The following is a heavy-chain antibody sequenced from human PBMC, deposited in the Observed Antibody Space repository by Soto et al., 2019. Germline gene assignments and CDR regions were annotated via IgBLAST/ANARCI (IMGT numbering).Heavy chain of an antibody. CDR3: ASDYGDYTFDY. CDR2: INHSGST. D-gene: IGHD4-17*01. J-gene: IGHJ4*02. CDR1: GGSFSGYY. Sequence: PSETLSLTCAVYGGSFSGYYWSWIRQPPGKGLEWIGEINHSGSTNYNPSLKSRVTISVDTSKNQFSLKLSSVTAADTAVYYCASDYGDYTFDYWGQGTLVTVS. V-gene: IGHV4-34*01.